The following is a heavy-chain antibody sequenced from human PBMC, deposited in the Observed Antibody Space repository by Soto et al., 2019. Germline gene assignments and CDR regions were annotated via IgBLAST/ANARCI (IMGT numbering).Heavy chain of an antibody. CDR1: GYTFTSYV. CDR3: ARERTGTTSIDV. J-gene: IGHJ6*02. CDR2: MNPNSGNT. Sequence: QVQLVQSGAEVKKPGASVKVSCKASGYTFTSYVINWVRQATGQGLEWMGWMNPNSGNTGYAQKLQGRVTMTRNTSISTAYMELSSLRSEDTAVYYCARERTGTTSIDVWGQGTTVTVSS. V-gene: IGHV1-8*01. D-gene: IGHD1-1*01.